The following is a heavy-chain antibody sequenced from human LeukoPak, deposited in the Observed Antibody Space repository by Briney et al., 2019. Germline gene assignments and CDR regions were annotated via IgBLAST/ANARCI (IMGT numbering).Heavy chain of an antibody. V-gene: IGHV3-7*03. CDR3: AREDIVVVVAWGMDV. Sequence: GGSLRLSCAASGFTFSSYWMSWVRQAPGKGLEWVANIKQDGSEKYYVDSVKGRFTIPRDNAKNSLYLQMNSLRAEDTAVYYCAREDIVVVVAWGMDVWGQGTTVTVSS. J-gene: IGHJ6*02. D-gene: IGHD2-15*01. CDR1: GFTFSSYW. CDR2: IKQDGSEK.